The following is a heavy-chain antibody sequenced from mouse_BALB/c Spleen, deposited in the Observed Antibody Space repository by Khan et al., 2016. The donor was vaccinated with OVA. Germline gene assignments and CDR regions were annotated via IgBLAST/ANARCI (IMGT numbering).Heavy chain of an antibody. CDR3: ARTARIKY. CDR2: ISYSGST. CDR1: GYSITSGYG. D-gene: IGHD1-2*01. J-gene: IGHJ2*01. Sequence: EVELVESGPGLVKPSQSLSLTCTVTGYSITSGYGWNWIRQFPGNQLEWMGYISYSGSTNYNPSLTSRISITRDTSKNQFFLQLNAVTTEDTATYYCARTARIKYWGQGTTLTVSS. V-gene: IGHV3-2*02.